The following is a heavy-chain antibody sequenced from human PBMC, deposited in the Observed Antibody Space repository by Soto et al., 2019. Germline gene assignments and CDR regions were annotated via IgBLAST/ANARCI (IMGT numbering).Heavy chain of an antibody. Sequence: QLQLQESGPGLVKPSETLSLTCTVSGGSISSSSYYWGWIRQPPGKGLEWIGSIYYSGSTYYNPSLKSRVTISVDTSKNQFSLKLSSVTAAETAVYYCARRSLGGVAHYYYYYYYMDVWGKGTTVTVSS. CDR3: ARRSLGGVAHYYYYYYYMDV. CDR1: GGSISSSSYY. CDR2: IYYSGST. J-gene: IGHJ6*03. D-gene: IGHD2-15*01. V-gene: IGHV4-39*01.